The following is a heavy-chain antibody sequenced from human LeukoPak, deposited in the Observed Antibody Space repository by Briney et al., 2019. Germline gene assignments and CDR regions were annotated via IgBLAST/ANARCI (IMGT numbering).Heavy chain of an antibody. CDR1: GFTFSNYG. CDR3: AREMGLNIVATFGY. Sequence: GGSLRPSCAASGFTFSNYGMHWVRQAPGKGLEWVALIWYDGSNKYYADSVQGRFIISRDNSKNTLYLQMNSLRAEDTAVYYCAREMGLNIVATFGYWGQGTLVTVSS. D-gene: IGHD5-12*01. V-gene: IGHV3-33*01. CDR2: IWYDGSNK. J-gene: IGHJ4*02.